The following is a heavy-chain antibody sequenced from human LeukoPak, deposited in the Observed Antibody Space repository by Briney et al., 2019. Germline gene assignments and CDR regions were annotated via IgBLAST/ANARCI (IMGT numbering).Heavy chain of an antibody. CDR3: AKDQRAYYYDSTDAFDI. D-gene: IGHD3-22*01. CDR1: GFTFSSYA. V-gene: IGHV3-23*01. J-gene: IGHJ3*02. Sequence: GGPLRLSCAASGFTFSSYAMSWVRQAPGKGLEWVSAISGSGGSTYYADSVKGRFTISRDNSKNTLYLQMNSLRAEDTAVYYCAKDQRAYYYDSTDAFDIWGQGTMVTVSS. CDR2: ISGSGGST.